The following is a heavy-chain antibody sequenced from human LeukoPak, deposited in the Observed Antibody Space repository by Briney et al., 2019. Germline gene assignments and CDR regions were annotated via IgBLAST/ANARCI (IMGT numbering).Heavy chain of an antibody. CDR2: ISSGSSYI. Sequence: GGSLRLSCAASGFSFSDYNMNWVRQAPGKGLEWVSSISSGSSYIYYADSVKGRFTISRDNAKNSLYLQMNSLRAEDTAVYYCARQRRSPYCSSTSCYPVWFDPWGQGTLVTVSS. J-gene: IGHJ5*02. CDR1: GFSFSDYN. V-gene: IGHV3-21*01. CDR3: ARQRRSPYCSSTSCYPVWFDP. D-gene: IGHD2-2*01.